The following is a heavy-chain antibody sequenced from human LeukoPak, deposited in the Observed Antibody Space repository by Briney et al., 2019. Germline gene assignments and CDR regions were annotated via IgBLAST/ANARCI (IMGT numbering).Heavy chain of an antibody. CDR2: INPYSGAT. CDR3: ARPITKYTAVVWDY. Sequence: ASVKLSCKTSGYTFTYYFINWVRQAPGQGLEWMGWINPYSGATNYVQKFQGRVRMTRDTSIGTAYMELSSLTSDDTAIYYCARPITKYTAVVWDYWGQGTLVTVSS. J-gene: IGHJ4*02. D-gene: IGHD5-18*01. V-gene: IGHV1-2*02. CDR1: GYTFTYYF.